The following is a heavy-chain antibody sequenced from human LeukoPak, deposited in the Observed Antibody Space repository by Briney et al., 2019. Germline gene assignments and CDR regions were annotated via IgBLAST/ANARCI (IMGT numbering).Heavy chain of an antibody. Sequence: ASVKVSCKASGYTFTGYYMHWVRQAPGQGLEWMGWINPNSGGTNYAQKFQGRVTMTRDTSISTAYMALSRLRYDDTAVYYCARERVKQWMVLGYWGQGTLVTVSS. CDR1: GYTFTGYY. CDR2: INPNSGGT. J-gene: IGHJ4*02. CDR3: ARERVKQWMVLGY. D-gene: IGHD6-19*01. V-gene: IGHV1-2*02.